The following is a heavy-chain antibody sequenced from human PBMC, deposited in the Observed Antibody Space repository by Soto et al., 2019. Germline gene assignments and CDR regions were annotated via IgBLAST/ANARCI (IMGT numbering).Heavy chain of an antibody. Sequence: GGSLRLSCAASGFTFSSYGMHWVRQAPGKGLEWVAVIWYDGSNKYYADSVKGRFTISRDNSKNTLYLQMNSLRAEDTAVYYCARDRSYDILTGYYPNWLDPWGQGT. V-gene: IGHV3-33*01. CDR2: IWYDGSNK. J-gene: IGHJ5*02. CDR3: ARDRSYDILTGYYPNWLDP. D-gene: IGHD3-9*01. CDR1: GFTFSSYG.